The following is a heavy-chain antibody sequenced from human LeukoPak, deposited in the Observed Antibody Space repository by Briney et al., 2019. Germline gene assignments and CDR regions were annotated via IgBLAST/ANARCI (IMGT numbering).Heavy chain of an antibody. Sequence: PGGSLRLSCAASGFTFSSYGMHWVRQAPGKGLEWVAVISYDGSNKYYADSVKGRFTISRDNSKNTLYLQMNSLGAEDTAVYYCAKTVDSSGYSDYWGQGTLVTVSS. CDR1: GFTFSSYG. CDR3: AKTVDSSGYSDY. D-gene: IGHD3-22*01. CDR2: ISYDGSNK. V-gene: IGHV3-30*18. J-gene: IGHJ4*02.